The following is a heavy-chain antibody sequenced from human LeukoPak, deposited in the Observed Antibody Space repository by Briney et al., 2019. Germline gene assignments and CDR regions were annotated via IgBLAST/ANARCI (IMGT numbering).Heavy chain of an antibody. V-gene: IGHV4-4*07. Sequence: SETLSLTCTVSGGSISSYYWSWIRQPAGKGLEWIGRIYTSGSTNYNPSLKSRVTMSVDTSKNQFSLKLSSVTAADTALYYCAREANYCSGGSCYSVMVDYWGQGTLVTVSS. CDR3: AREANYCSGGSCYSVMVDY. J-gene: IGHJ4*02. CDR1: GGSISSYY. CDR2: IYTSGST. D-gene: IGHD2-15*01.